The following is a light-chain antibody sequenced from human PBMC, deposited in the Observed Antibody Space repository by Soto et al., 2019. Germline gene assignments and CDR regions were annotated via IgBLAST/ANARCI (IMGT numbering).Light chain of an antibody. CDR3: QQYGSLIT. CDR2: DTS. J-gene: IGKJ4*01. CDR1: QSITNNY. V-gene: IGKV3D-20*01. Sequence: DILLTQSPATLSLSPGERATLSCGASQSITNNYLAWYQQKPGLAPRLLIYDTSKRATGIPDRFSGSGSGTDFTHTISRLEPEDFAVYYCQQYGSLITFGGGTKVEIK.